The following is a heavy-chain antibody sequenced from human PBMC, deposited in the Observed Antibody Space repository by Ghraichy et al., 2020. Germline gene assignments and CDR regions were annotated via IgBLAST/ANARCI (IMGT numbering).Heavy chain of an antibody. CDR2: INHSGST. CDR3: ARGDGYSYGVRGTLRY. V-gene: IGHV4-34*01. D-gene: IGHD5-18*01. J-gene: IGHJ4*02. Sequence: SETLSLTCAVYGGSFSGYYWSWIRQPPGKGLEWIGEINHSGSTNYNPSLKSRVTISVDTSKNQFSLKLSSVTAADTAVYYCARGDGYSYGVRGTLRYWGQGTLVTVSS. CDR1: GGSFSGYY.